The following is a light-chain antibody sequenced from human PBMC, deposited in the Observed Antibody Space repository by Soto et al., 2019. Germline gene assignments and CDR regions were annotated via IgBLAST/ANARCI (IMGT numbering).Light chain of an antibody. Sequence: EIVLTQSPATLCLSPGERATLSCGASQSVSNNYLAWYQQKPGLAPRLLIYDASSRATGIPDRFSGSGSGTDFTLTSSRLEPEDFAVYYCQQYGSSPNTFGQGTKLEIK. CDR2: DAS. CDR1: QSVSNNY. V-gene: IGKV3D-20*01. CDR3: QQYGSSPNT. J-gene: IGKJ2*01.